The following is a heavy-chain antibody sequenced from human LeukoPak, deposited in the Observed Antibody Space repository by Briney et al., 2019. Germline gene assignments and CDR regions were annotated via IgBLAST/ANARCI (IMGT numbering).Heavy chain of an antibody. CDR1: GGSISSGDYY. Sequence: SETLSLTCTVSGGSISSGDYYRSWIRQPPGKGLEWIGYIYYSGSTYYNPSLKSRVTISVDTSKNQFSLKLSSVTAADTAVYYCARYGSGYAFDIWGQGTMVTVSS. CDR3: ARYGSGYAFDI. CDR2: IYYSGST. J-gene: IGHJ3*02. D-gene: IGHD3-10*01. V-gene: IGHV4-30-4*08.